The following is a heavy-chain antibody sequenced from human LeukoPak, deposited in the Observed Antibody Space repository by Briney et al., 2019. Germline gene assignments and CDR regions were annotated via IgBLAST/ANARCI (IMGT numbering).Heavy chain of an antibody. J-gene: IGHJ4*02. V-gene: IGHV3-21*01. D-gene: IGHD2-15*01. Sequence: PGGSLRLSCAASGFTFSSYSMNWVRQAPGKGLEWVSSISSSSSYIYYADSVKGRFTISRDNAKNSLYLQMNSLRAEDTAVYYCARGGGYCSGGSCYYFDYWGQGTLVTVSS. CDR1: GFTFSSYS. CDR3: ARGGGYCSGGSCYYFDY. CDR2: ISSSSSYI.